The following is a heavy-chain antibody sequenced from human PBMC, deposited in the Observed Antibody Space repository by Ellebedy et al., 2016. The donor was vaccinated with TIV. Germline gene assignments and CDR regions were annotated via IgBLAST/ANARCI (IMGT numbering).Heavy chain of an antibody. D-gene: IGHD6-19*01. CDR3: ARRVAGKASFDY. J-gene: IGHJ4*02. V-gene: IGHV3-7*01. Sequence: GESLKISCAASGFTFSSYWMSWVRQAPGKGLEWVAHIKQDGTEKYYVDSVKGRFTISRDNAKNSLYLQMKSLRAEDTAVYYCARRVAGKASFDYWGQGTLVTVTS. CDR1: GFTFSSYW. CDR2: IKQDGTEK.